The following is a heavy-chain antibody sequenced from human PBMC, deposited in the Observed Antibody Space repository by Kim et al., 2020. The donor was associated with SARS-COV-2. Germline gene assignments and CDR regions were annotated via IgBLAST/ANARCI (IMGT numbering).Heavy chain of an antibody. V-gene: IGHV4-4*07. CDR1: GGSISSYY. Sequence: SETLSLTCTVSGGSISSYYWSWIRQPAGKGLEWIGRIYTSGSTNYNPSLKSRVTMSVDTSKNQFSLKLSSVTAADTAVYYCARDLGYCSSTSCINWFDPWGQGTLVTVSS. CDR3: ARDLGYCSSTSCINWFDP. CDR2: IYTSGST. J-gene: IGHJ5*02. D-gene: IGHD2-2*01.